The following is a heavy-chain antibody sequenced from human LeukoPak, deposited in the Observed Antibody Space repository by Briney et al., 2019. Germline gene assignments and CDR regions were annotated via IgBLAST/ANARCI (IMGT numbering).Heavy chain of an antibody. D-gene: IGHD6-19*01. J-gene: IGHJ5*02. Sequence: SETLSLTCTVSGGSISSSSYYWGWIRQPPGKGLEWIGSIYYSGSTYYNPSLKSRVTISVDTSKNQFSLKLSSVTAADTAVYYCARDYQWLDRYNWFDPWGQGTLVTVSS. V-gene: IGHV4-39*07. CDR1: GGSISSSSYY. CDR3: ARDYQWLDRYNWFDP. CDR2: IYYSGST.